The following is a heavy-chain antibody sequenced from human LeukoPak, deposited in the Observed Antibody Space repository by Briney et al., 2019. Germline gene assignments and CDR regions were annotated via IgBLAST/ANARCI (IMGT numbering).Heavy chain of an antibody. CDR1: GFTFSDYE. CDR2: ISSSGNTI. V-gene: IGHV3-48*02. D-gene: IGHD6-19*01. Sequence: PGGSLRLSCAASGFTFSDYEMNWVRQAPGKGLEWVSYISSSGNTIFYADSVKGRFTISRDNAKNSLYLQMNSLRDEDTAVYYCARTYSSSYYYGMDVWGQGTTVTVSS. CDR3: ARTYSSSYYYGMDV. J-gene: IGHJ6*02.